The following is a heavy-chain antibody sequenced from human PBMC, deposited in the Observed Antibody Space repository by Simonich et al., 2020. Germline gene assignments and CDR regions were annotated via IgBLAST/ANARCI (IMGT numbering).Heavy chain of an antibody. J-gene: IGHJ3*02. CDR1: GGSISSSSYY. CDR2: IYVSGNT. CDR3: ARHAGFAFDI. D-gene: IGHD6-13*01. V-gene: IGHV4-39*01. Sequence: QLQLQESGPGLVKPSETLSLTCTVSGGSISSSSYYWGWIRQPPGKGLEWIGSIYVSGNTNYNPSLKSRVTISVDTSKTQFSLKLSSVTAADTAVYYCARHAGFAFDIWGQGTMVTVSS.